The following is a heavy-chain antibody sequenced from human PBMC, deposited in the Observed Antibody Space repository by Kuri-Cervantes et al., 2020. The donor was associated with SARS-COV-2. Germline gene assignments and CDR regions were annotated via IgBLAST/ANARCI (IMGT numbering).Heavy chain of an antibody. J-gene: IGHJ6*03. CDR1: GYTFTSYD. CDR3: ARDRGSYYSTDYYYYYMDV. Sequence: ASVKVSCKASGYTFTSYDINWVRQATGQGLEWMGWMNPNSGNTGYAQKLQGRVTMTTDTSTSTAYMELRSLRSDDTAVYYCARDRGSYYSTDYYYYYMDVWGKGTTVTVSS. V-gene: IGHV1-8*02. D-gene: IGHD1-26*01. CDR2: MNPNSGNT.